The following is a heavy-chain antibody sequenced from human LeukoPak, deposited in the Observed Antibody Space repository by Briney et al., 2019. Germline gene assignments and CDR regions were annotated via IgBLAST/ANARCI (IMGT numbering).Heavy chain of an antibody. J-gene: IGHJ4*02. CDR1: GFSFSSYG. CDR3: ARDVQSQLRYFDWLLNS. CDR2: IWYDGGNK. Sequence: TGRSLRLSCAASGFSFSSYGMHWVRQAPGKGLEWVAVIWYDGGNKYYADSVRGRFTISRDNSKNTLYLQMNSLRAEDTAVYYCARDVQSQLRYFDWLLNSWGQGTLVTVSS. D-gene: IGHD3-9*01. V-gene: IGHV3-33*01.